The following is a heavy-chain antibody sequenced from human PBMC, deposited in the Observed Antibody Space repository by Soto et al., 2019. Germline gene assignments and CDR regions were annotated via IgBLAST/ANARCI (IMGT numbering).Heavy chain of an antibody. Sequence: XESLKISCKGSGYSFTSYWIGWVRRIPGKGLEWMGIIYPGDSDTRYSPSFQGQVTISTDKSISTAYLQWSSLKASDTAMYYCARRAAAHHYYYGMDVWGQGTTVTVSS. D-gene: IGHD6-6*01. CDR1: GYSFTSYW. J-gene: IGHJ6*02. CDR2: IYPGDSDT. V-gene: IGHV5-51*01. CDR3: ARRAAAHHYYYGMDV.